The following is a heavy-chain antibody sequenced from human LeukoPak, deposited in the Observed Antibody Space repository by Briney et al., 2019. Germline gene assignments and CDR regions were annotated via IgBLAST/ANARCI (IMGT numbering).Heavy chain of an antibody. Sequence: PGRSLRLSCAASGFTFSNYAMHWVRQAPGKGLEWVAVISFDGSNKYQADSVRGRFTISRDNSKNTLYLQMNSLRGDDTAVYYCARDQEWLRIVDHWGQGTLVTVAS. CDR1: GFTFSNYA. J-gene: IGHJ4*02. V-gene: IGHV3-30*04. D-gene: IGHD5-12*01. CDR2: ISFDGSNK. CDR3: ARDQEWLRIVDH.